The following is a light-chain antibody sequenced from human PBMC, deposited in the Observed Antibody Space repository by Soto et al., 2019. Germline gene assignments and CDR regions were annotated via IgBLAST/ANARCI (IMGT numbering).Light chain of an antibody. J-gene: IGLJ1*01. CDR2: EVS. CDR3: SSYASGSTFYV. Sequence: QSVLTQPASVSGSPGQSITISCTGTSSDVGSYNLVSWYQQHPGKAPKLMICEVSKRPSGVSNRFSGSKSGNTASLTISGLQAEDEADYYCSSYASGSTFYVFGTGTKLTVL. CDR1: SSDVGSYNL. V-gene: IGLV2-23*02.